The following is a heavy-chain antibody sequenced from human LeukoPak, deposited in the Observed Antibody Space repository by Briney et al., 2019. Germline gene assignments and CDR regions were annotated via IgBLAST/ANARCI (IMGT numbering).Heavy chain of an antibody. D-gene: IGHD4-11*01. J-gene: IGHJ5*02. CDR1: GGSISSYY. V-gene: IGHV4-59*01. CDR2: IYYSGST. CDR3: AREGVTHNWFDP. Sequence: SETLSLTCTVSGGSISSYYWSWIRQPPGKGLEWIGYIYYSGSTNYNPSLKSRVTMSVDTSKNQFSLKLSSVTAADTAVNYCAREGVTHNWFDPWGQGTLVTVSS.